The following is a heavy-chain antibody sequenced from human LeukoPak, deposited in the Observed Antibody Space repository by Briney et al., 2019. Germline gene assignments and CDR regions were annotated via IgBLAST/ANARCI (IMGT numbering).Heavy chain of an antibody. CDR1: GFTFSRYW. CDR2: IKQDGSEK. CDR3: ARDESASYYYYYYGMDV. V-gene: IGHV3-7*01. D-gene: IGHD1-26*01. J-gene: IGHJ6*02. Sequence: GGALRLSWAASGFTFSRYWMSWVREAPGKGPGGVANIKQDGSEKYYVDSVKRRFTISRDNATNSLYLQMNSLRAEDAAVYYCARDESASYYYYYYGMDVWGQGTTVTVSS.